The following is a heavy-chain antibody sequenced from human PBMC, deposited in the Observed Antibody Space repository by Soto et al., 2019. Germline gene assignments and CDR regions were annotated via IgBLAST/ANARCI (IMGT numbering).Heavy chain of an antibody. D-gene: IGHD1-26*01. CDR1: GSTVPNYA. J-gene: IGHJ4*02. V-gene: IGHV1-3*01. Sequence: SVKRSCKASGSTVPNYAIHWVRQAPGQRLEWMGWINGGNGNTYYSDHFQGRVTFTRDTSAGTVYMQLSSLTSEDTAVYYCARDDSGFSGSHYIDYFNYWGQGALVTVSS. CDR2: INGGNGNT. CDR3: ARDDSGFSGSHYIDYFNY.